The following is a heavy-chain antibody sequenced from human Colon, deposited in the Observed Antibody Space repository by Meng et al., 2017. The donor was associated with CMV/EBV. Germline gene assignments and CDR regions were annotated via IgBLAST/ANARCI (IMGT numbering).Heavy chain of an antibody. Sequence: CKPSGSGFTRYGVSWMRQAPGQGLEWMGWIGTYNGDTNYAQKLQGRLTMTTDTSTSTAYLELRSLTSDDTAVYYCARDLAGGNPADFWGQGTLVTVSS. CDR3: ARDLAGGNPADF. V-gene: IGHV1-18*01. CDR1: GSGFTRYG. D-gene: IGHD4-23*01. CDR2: IGTYNGDT. J-gene: IGHJ4*02.